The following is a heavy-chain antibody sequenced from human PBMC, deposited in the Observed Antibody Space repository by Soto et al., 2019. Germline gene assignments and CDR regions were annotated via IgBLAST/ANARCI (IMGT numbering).Heavy chain of an antibody. D-gene: IGHD1-20*01. J-gene: IGHJ4*02. CDR1: GYSFTSYW. V-gene: IGHV5-10-1*01. CDR3: ARRDNWSPFDY. Sequence: VESVKISCHGSGYSFTSYWISWVRQMPGKGLEWLGRIDPSDSYTNYSPSFQGHVTISADKSISTAYLQWSSLKASDTAIYYCARRDNWSPFDYWGQGTLVTVSS. CDR2: IDPSDSYT.